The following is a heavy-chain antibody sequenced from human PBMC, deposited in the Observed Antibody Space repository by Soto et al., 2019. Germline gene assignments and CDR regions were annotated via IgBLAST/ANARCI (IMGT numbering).Heavy chain of an antibody. D-gene: IGHD3-3*01. CDR1: GFTFSSYS. Sequence: GGSLRLSCAASGFTFSSYSMNWVRQAPGKGLEWVSSISSSSSYIYYADSVKGRFTISRDNAKNSLYLQMNSLRAEDTAVYYCARDRRRTTIFGVAADAFDSWGQGTMVTVSS. CDR3: ARDRRRTTIFGVAADAFDS. J-gene: IGHJ3*02. CDR2: ISSSSSYI. V-gene: IGHV3-21*01.